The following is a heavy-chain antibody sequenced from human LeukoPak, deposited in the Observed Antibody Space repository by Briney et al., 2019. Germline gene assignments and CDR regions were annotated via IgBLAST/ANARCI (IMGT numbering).Heavy chain of an antibody. Sequence: PGGYLRLSCAASGFNFGSYSMTWVRQAPGKGLEWVSVISADSATTFYADSVKGRFTISRDNAKNTVFLQMSSLRAEDTALYYCARKSASGNYPLDYWGQGTLVTVSS. J-gene: IGHJ4*02. CDR3: ARKSASGNYPLDY. D-gene: IGHD1-7*01. CDR1: GFNFGSYS. V-gene: IGHV3-23*01. CDR2: ISADSATT.